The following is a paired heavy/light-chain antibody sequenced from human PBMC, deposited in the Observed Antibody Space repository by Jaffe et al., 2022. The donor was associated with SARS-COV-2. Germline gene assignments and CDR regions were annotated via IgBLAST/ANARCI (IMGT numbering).Light chain of an antibody. CDR2: FSS. Sequence: DIVMTQSPLSLPVIPGESASISCKSTQSLLHSDGYNYLDWYLQKPGQSPQLLMYFSSTRASGVPNRFSGSGSGTDFTLKISRVEAEDVGVYYCMQSLQTPVTFGGGTTVEIK. CDR1: QSLLHSDGYNY. CDR3: MQSLQTPVT. J-gene: IGKJ4*01. V-gene: IGKV2-28*01.
Heavy chain of an antibody. D-gene: IGHD2-15*01. CDR2: INTETGSP. V-gene: IGHV7-4-1*02. J-gene: IGHJ5*02. CDR3: ARVRYCIGDTCSRFET. CDR1: GYTFTASA. Sequence: QVQLVQSGSELKKPGASVKVFCRASGYTFTASAISWVRRSPGRGLEWMGLINTETGSPTYGQGFTGRFVFSLDTSVSTAYLQISSLKTEDTAVYYCARVRYCIGDTCSRFETWGQGTLVTVSS.